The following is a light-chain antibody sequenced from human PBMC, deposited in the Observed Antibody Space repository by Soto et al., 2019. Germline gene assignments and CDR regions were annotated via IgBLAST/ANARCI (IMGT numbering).Light chain of an antibody. CDR1: SSDVDKYNY. V-gene: IGLV2-14*01. Sequence: QSALTQPASVSGSPGQSITISCTGTSSDVDKYNYVSWYQQHPAKAPKLMIFEVSNRPSGVSNRFSGSKSGNTASLTISGLQAEDEAEYYCSSYTGSSINTVVFGGGTKLTVL. J-gene: IGLJ2*01. CDR2: EVS. CDR3: SSYTGSSINTVV.